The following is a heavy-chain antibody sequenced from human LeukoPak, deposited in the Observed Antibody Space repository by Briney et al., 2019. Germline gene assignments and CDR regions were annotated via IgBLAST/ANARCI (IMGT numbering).Heavy chain of an antibody. CDR3: ARGAEGIAATDSNFDY. J-gene: IGHJ4*02. CDR1: GFTFGSYG. V-gene: IGHV3-21*01. Sequence: PGGSLRLSCEASGFTFGSYGMNWVRQAPGKGLEWVSSISTSSSYIYYADSLKGRFTISRDNAKNSLYLQMNSLRAEDTAVYYCARGAEGIAATDSNFDYWGQGTLVTVSS. D-gene: IGHD6-13*01. CDR2: ISTSSSYI.